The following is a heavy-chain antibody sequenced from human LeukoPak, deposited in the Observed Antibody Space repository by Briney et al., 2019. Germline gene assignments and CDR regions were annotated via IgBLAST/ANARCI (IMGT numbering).Heavy chain of an antibody. Sequence: PGGSLGLSCAASGFTFSSYAMSWVRQAPGKGLEWVSGISGSDGRTYYADSVKGRFTISRDYSKNTLYVQMNSLRAEDTAVYYCAKARGFCSGGSCYNPFDPWGQGTLVTVSS. V-gene: IGHV3-23*01. J-gene: IGHJ5*02. CDR1: GFTFSSYA. CDR3: AKARGFCSGGSCYNPFDP. CDR2: ISGSDGRT. D-gene: IGHD2-15*01.